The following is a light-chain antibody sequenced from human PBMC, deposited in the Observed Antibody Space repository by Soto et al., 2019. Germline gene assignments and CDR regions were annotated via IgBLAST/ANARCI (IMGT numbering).Light chain of an antibody. CDR1: SSDVGSYNL. J-gene: IGLJ1*01. CDR2: EGS. CDR3: CSYAGSSLP. V-gene: IGLV2-23*01. Sequence: QSALTQPASVSGSPGQSITISCTGTSSDVGSYNLVSWYQQHPGKAPKLMIYEGSKRPSGVSNRFSGSKSGNTASLTISGLQAEDDADYYCCSYAGSSLPFGTGTKLTVL.